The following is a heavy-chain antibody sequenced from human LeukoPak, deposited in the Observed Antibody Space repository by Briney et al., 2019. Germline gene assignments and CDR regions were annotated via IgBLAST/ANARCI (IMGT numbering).Heavy chain of an antibody. CDR2: MNPNSGNT. CDR3: ARRDSSGYYPDY. D-gene: IGHD3-22*01. V-gene: IGHV1-8*01. Sequence: GASVKVSCKASGYTFTSYDISWVRQATGQGLEWMGWMNPNSGNTGYAQKFQGRVTMTRNTSISTAYMELSSLRSEDTAVYYCARRDSSGYYPDYWGQGTLVTVSS. CDR1: GYTFTSYD. J-gene: IGHJ4*02.